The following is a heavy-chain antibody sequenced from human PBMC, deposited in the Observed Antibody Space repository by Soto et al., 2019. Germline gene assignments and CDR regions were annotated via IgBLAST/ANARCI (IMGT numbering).Heavy chain of an antibody. D-gene: IGHD3-10*01. CDR2: IYYSGST. Sequence: KTSETLSLTCTVSGGSISSGGYYWSWIRQHTGKGLECIGYIYYSGSTYYNPSLKSRVTISVDTSKNQFSLKLSSVTAADTAVYYCARDAPSFYGSGRKTYYYYGMDVWGQGTTVTVSS. V-gene: IGHV4-31*03. CDR3: ARDAPSFYGSGRKTYYYYGMDV. CDR1: GGSISSGGYY. J-gene: IGHJ6*02.